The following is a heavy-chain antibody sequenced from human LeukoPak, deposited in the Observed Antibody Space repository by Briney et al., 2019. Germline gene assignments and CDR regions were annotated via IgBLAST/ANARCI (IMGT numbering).Heavy chain of an antibody. Sequence: GRSLSLSCAASGFTFSSYEMNWVRQAPGKGPGWVSYISSSRSTIYYADSVKGRFTISRDNAKNSPYLQMNSLRAEDTAVYYCAMGEECGGDCPIDYWGQGTLVTVSS. CDR2: ISSSRSTI. CDR1: GFTFSSYE. J-gene: IGHJ4*02. CDR3: AMGEECGGDCPIDY. V-gene: IGHV3-48*03. D-gene: IGHD2-21*02.